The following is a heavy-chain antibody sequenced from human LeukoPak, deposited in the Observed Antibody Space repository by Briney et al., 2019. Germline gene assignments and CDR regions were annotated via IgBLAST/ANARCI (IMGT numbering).Heavy chain of an antibody. J-gene: IGHJ3*02. Sequence: SETLSLTCAVSGGSISSHYWNWIRQPPGKGLEWIGYISYSGSTNYNPSLESRVTISLDTSKNQFSLKLTSVTPADTALYYCARDRPLPSLEFASGAFDIWGQGTMVTVSS. V-gene: IGHV4-59*11. D-gene: IGHD3-3*01. CDR1: GGSISSHY. CDR2: ISYSGST. CDR3: ARDRPLPSLEFASGAFDI.